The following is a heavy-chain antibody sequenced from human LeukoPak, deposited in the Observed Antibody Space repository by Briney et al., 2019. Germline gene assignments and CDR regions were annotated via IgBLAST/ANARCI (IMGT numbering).Heavy chain of an antibody. Sequence: GGSLRLSCAASGFTFDDYTMHWVRQAPGKGLEWVSLISWDGGSTYYADSVKGRFTISRDNAKNPLYLQMNSLRAEDTALYYCARDLCGGDCLGLAFDIWGQGTMVTVSS. CDR3: ARDLCGGDCLGLAFDI. D-gene: IGHD2-21*02. J-gene: IGHJ3*02. CDR1: GFTFDDYT. V-gene: IGHV3-43*01. CDR2: ISWDGGST.